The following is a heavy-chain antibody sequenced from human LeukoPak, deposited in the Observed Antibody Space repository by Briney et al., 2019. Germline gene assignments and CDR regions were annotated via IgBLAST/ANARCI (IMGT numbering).Heavy chain of an antibody. CDR2: IYYSGSS. J-gene: IGHJ6*02. V-gene: IGHV4-31*03. Sequence: PSETLSLTCTVSGGSINNGGYYWSWIRQHPGKGLEWIGYIYYSGSSYYNPSLRSRVTISVDTSKNHFSLKLSSVTAADTAVYYCAVPRTGPLDYYYGMDVWGQGTTVTVSS. D-gene: IGHD1/OR15-1a*01. CDR1: GGSINNGGYY. CDR3: AVPRTGPLDYYYGMDV.